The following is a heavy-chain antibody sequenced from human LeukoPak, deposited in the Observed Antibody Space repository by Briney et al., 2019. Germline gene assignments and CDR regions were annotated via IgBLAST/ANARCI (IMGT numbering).Heavy chain of an antibody. V-gene: IGHV3-11*05. J-gene: IGHJ4*02. CDR3: AREHNGDYVDY. CDR2: ISSSSSYT. CDR1: GFTFSDYY. Sequence: GGSLRLSCAASGFTFSDYYMSWIRQAPGKGLEWVSYISSSSSYTNYADSVKGRFTISRDNSKNTLYLQMNSLRAEDTAVYYCAREHNGDYVDYWGQGTLVTVSS. D-gene: IGHD4-17*01.